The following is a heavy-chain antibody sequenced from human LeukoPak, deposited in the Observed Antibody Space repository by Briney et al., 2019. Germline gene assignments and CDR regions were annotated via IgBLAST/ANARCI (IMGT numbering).Heavy chain of an antibody. J-gene: IGHJ4*02. CDR1: GYSISSGYY. CDR2: IYHSGST. D-gene: IGHD3-10*01. CDR3: ARAERYYGSGSYYKTLDNFYYFDY. Sequence: SETLSLTCTVSGYSISSGYYWGWIRQPPGKGLEWIGSIYHSGSTYYNPSLKSRVTISVDTSKNQFSLKLSSVTAADTAVYYCARAERYYGSGSYYKTLDNFYYFDYWGQGTLVTVSS. V-gene: IGHV4-38-2*02.